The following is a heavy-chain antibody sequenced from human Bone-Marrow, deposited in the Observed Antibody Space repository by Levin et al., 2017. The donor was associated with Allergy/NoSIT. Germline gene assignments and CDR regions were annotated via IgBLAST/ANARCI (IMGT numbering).Heavy chain of an antibody. J-gene: IGHJ4*02. Sequence: GESLKISFAASGFTFSSYGMHWVRQAPGKGLEWVAVIWYDGSNKYYADSVKGRFTISRDNSKNTLYLQMNSLRAEDTAVYYCARADPYYYGSGSYYNSSFAFDYWGQGTLVTVSS. CDR1: GFTFSSYG. D-gene: IGHD3-10*01. CDR2: IWYDGSNK. V-gene: IGHV3-33*01. CDR3: ARADPYYYGSGSYYNSSFAFDY.